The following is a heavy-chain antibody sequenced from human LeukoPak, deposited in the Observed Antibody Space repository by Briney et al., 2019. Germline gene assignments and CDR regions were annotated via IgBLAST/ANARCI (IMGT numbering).Heavy chain of an antibody. V-gene: IGHV3-7*03. D-gene: IGHD5-12*01. CDR1: GFTFSSYG. CDR3: ARTDSGGYDLAYAFDI. Sequence: PGGSLRLSCAASGFTFSSYGMHWVHQAPGKGLEWVANIKQDGSENHYVDSVKGRFTISRDNAKNSLYLQMNSLRAEDTALYYCARTDSGGYDLAYAFDIWGQGTMVTVSS. J-gene: IGHJ3*02. CDR2: IKQDGSEN.